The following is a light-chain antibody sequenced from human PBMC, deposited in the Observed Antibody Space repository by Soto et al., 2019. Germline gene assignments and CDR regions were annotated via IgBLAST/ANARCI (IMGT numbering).Light chain of an antibody. J-gene: IGKJ2*01. CDR1: QSVTSSY. CDR2: HAS. CDR3: QQYANSPQT. V-gene: IGKV3-20*01. Sequence: EIVLTQSPGTLSLSPGERATLSCRPSQSVTSSYLAWYQQKPGQAPRLLIYHASTRAAGIPDRFSGSGFGRDFTLTISRLEPEDFAVYYCQQYANSPQTFGQGTKLEIK.